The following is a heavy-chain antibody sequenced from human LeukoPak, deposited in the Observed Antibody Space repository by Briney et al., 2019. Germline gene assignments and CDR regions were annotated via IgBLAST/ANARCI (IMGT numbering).Heavy chain of an antibody. D-gene: IGHD2-15*01. J-gene: IGHJ4*02. CDR1: GFTFSSYA. CDR3: AKEVVVAANPFDY. CDR2: ISYDGSNK. V-gene: IGHV3-30*04. Sequence: GGSLRLSCAASGFTFSSYAMHWVRQAPGKGLEWVAVISYDGSNKYYADSVKGRFTISRDNSKNTLYLQMNSLRAEDTAVYYCAKEVVVAANPFDYWGQGTLVTVSS.